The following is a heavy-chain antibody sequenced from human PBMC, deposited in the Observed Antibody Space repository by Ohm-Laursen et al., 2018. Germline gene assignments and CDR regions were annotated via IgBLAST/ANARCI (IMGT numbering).Heavy chain of an antibody. CDR2: ITSSSTTI. CDR3: ARRPLYSSVYFFKQGFDY. CDR1: GFSFSSYS. D-gene: IGHD5/OR15-5a*01. Sequence: SLRLSCAASGFSFSSYSMNWVRQAPGKGLEWVSYITSSSTTIYYADSVQGRFTISRDNAKNSLYLQMNSLRAEDTAVYYCARRPLYSSVYFFKQGFDYWGQGTLVTVAS. V-gene: IGHV3-48*01. J-gene: IGHJ4*02.